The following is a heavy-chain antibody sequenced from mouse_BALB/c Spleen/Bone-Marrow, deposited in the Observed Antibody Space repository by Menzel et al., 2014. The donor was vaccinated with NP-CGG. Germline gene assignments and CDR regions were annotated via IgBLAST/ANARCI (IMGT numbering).Heavy chain of an antibody. CDR2: ISTYYGDA. J-gene: IGHJ2*01. CDR3: ARDLDY. Sequence: QVQLQQSGAELVRPGVSVKISCKGSGYTFTDYAVHWVKQSHAKSLEWIGVISTYYGDATYNQKFKGKATMTVNKSSSTAYMELARLTSEDSAIYYCARDLDYWGQGTTLTVSS. CDR1: GYTFTDYA. V-gene: IGHV1S137*01.